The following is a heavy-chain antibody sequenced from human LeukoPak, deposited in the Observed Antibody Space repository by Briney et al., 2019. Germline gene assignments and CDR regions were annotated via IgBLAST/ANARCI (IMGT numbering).Heavy chain of an antibody. CDR2: ISGGGVST. Sequence: AGGSLRLSCAASGFTFSSYAMSWVRQAPGKGLEWVSAISGGGVSTYYADSVKGRFTISRDNSKNTLYLQMNSLRAEDTAVYYCAKSQRLIRNALFDYWGQGTLVTVSS. CDR1: GFTFSSYA. V-gene: IGHV3-23*01. J-gene: IGHJ4*02. CDR3: AKSQRLIRNALFDY. D-gene: IGHD6-25*01.